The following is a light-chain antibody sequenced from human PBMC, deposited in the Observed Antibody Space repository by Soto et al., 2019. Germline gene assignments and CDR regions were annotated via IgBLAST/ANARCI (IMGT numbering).Light chain of an antibody. CDR3: AAWDDSLNAL. CDR1: SSNIGDNP. CDR2: IND. J-gene: IGLJ1*01. V-gene: IGLV1-44*01. Sequence: QSVLTQPPSASGTPGQRVTISCSGSSSNIGDNPVNWYQQVPGAAPKLLIYINDQRPSGVPDRFSGSKSGTSASLAISGLQPEDEADYYCAAWDDSLNALFGTGTKV.